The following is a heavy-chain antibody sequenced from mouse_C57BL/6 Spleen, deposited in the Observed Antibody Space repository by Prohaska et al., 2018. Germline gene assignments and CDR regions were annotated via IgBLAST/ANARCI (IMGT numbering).Heavy chain of an antibody. D-gene: IGHD1-1*02. J-gene: IGHJ1*03. V-gene: IGHV11-2*01. Sequence: VQLLETGGGLVQPGGSRGLSCEGSGFTFSGFWMSWVRQTPGKTLEWIGDINSDDSAINYAPSIKDRFTIFRDNDKSTLYLQMSNVRSEDTATYFCMRYGGNYWYFDVWGTGTTVTVSS. CDR1: GFTFSGFW. CDR3: MRYGGNYWYFDV. CDR2: INSDDSAI.